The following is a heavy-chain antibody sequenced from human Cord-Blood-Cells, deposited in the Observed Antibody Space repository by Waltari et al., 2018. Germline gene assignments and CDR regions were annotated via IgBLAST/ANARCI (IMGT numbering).Heavy chain of an antibody. V-gene: IGHV1-69*01. CDR3: ARAAPNDYGDYYFDY. Sequence: QVPLVQSGAEVKKPGSSVKVTCKAYGGTFSSYAISWVRQAPGQGLVWMGGIIPIFGTANYAQKFQGRVTITADESTSTAYMELSSLRSEDTAVYYCARAAPNDYGDYYFDYWGQGTLVTVSS. CDR2: IIPIFGTA. D-gene: IGHD4-17*01. J-gene: IGHJ4*02. CDR1: GGTFSSYA.